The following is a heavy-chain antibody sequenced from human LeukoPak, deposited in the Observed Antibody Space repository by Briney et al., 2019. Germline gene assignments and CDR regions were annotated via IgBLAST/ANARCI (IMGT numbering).Heavy chain of an antibody. J-gene: IGHJ4*02. CDR1: GFTFSSYG. V-gene: IGHV3-33*06. CDR2: IWYDGSNK. Sequence: GGSLRLSCAASGFTFSSYGMHWVRQAPGKGLEWVAVIWYDGSNKYYADSVKGRFTISRDNSKNTLYLQMNSLRAEDTAVYYCAKGGTWIQLWFDYWGQGTLVTVSS. D-gene: IGHD5-18*01. CDR3: AKGGTWIQLWFDY.